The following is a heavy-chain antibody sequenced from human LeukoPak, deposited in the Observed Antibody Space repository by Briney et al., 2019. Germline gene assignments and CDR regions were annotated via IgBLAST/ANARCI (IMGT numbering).Heavy chain of an antibody. Sequence: GGSLRLSCAASGFTFSVYGIHWVRQAPGKGLEWVAFIRYDGSQKNHADSVKGRFTISRDNSKNTLYLQMNSLRAEDTAVYYCARTPDDDRDYGDYTVDTYYFDYWGQGTLVTVSS. CDR3: ARTPDDDRDYGDYTVDTYYFDY. V-gene: IGHV3-30*02. CDR1: GFTFSVYG. D-gene: IGHD4-17*01. CDR2: IRYDGSQK. J-gene: IGHJ4*02.